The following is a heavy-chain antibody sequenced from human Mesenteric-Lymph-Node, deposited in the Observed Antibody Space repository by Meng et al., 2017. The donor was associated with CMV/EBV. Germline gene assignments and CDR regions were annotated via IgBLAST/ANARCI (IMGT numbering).Heavy chain of an antibody. J-gene: IGHJ3*02. D-gene: IGHD1-26*01. V-gene: IGHV3-30*14. CDR2: ISNDGSNK. CDR1: GFSFGSYV. Sequence: GESLKISCAASGFSFGSYVMHWVRQAPGRGLEWVAVISNDGSNKYYADSVKGRFTISRENAKNSLYLQMNSLRAGDTAVYYCARGGHSGSYSDAFDIWGQGTMVTVSS. CDR3: ARGGHSGSYSDAFDI.